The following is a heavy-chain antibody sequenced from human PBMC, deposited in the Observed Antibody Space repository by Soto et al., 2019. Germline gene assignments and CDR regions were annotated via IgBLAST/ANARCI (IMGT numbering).Heavy chain of an antibody. CDR1: GFTFSSYG. D-gene: IGHD3-3*01. CDR2: IWYDGSNK. V-gene: IGHV3-33*01. CDR3: ARDQDTIFGVVIRLYYYYMDV. Sequence: QVQLVESGGGVVQPGRSLRLSCAASGFTFSSYGMHWVRQAPGKGLEWVAVIWYDGSNKYYADSVKGRFTISRDNSKNTLYLQMNSLRAEDTAVYYCARDQDTIFGVVIRLYYYYMDVWGKGTTVTVSS. J-gene: IGHJ6*03.